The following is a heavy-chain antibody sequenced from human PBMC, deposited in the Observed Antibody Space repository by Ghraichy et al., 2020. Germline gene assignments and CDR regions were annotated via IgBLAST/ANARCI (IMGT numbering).Heavy chain of an antibody. CDR2: IDYSEST. D-gene: IGHD1-26*01. J-gene: IGHJ4*02. Sequence: SQTLSLTCTVSGGSVSSGSYYWSWVRRAQGKERGGLGNIDYSESTYYNPSLKSRVTISVDTSKNQISLKFSSVTAADSAVYYCASHIVGALGGNNFDYWGQGTPVTVSS. V-gene: IGHV4-61*01. CDR3: ASHIVGALGGNNFDY. CDR1: GGSVSSGSYY.